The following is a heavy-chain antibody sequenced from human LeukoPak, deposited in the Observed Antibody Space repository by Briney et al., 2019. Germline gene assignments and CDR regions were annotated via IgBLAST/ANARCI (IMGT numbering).Heavy chain of an antibody. CDR1: GGSFSGYY. V-gene: IGHV4-34*01. Sequence: PSETLSLTCAVYGGSFSGYYWSWIRQPPGKGLEWIGEINHSGGTNYNPSLKSRVTISVDTSKNQFSLKLSSVTAADTAVYYCARRVRGVIPCDYWGQGTLVTVSS. J-gene: IGHJ4*02. D-gene: IGHD3-10*01. CDR2: INHSGGT. CDR3: ARRVRGVIPCDY.